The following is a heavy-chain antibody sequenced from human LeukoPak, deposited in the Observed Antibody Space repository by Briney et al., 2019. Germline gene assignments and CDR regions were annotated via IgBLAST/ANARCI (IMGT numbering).Heavy chain of an antibody. Sequence: ASVKVSCKVSGYTLTELSMHWVRQAPGKGLEWMGGFDPEDGETIYAQKFQGRVTMTEDTSTDTAYMELSSLRSEDTAVYYCATGFGSGSYYNFDYWGLGTLVTVSS. D-gene: IGHD3-10*01. CDR1: GYTLTELS. CDR2: FDPEDGET. V-gene: IGHV1-24*01. CDR3: ATGFGSGSYYNFDY. J-gene: IGHJ4*02.